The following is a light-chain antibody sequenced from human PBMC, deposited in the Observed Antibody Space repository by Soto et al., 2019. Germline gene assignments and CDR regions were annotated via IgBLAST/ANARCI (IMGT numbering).Light chain of an antibody. V-gene: IGKV3-20*01. Sequence: EIVLTQSPGTLSLSPGDRATLSCRASQYVSGSYLAWYQQKPGQAPRLLIYGASSRATGIPDRFSGGGSETDFTLTISRLEPEDFAVYYCQQYGNSPPTFGQGTRLDIQ. CDR2: GAS. CDR1: QYVSGSY. J-gene: IGKJ5*01. CDR3: QQYGNSPPT.